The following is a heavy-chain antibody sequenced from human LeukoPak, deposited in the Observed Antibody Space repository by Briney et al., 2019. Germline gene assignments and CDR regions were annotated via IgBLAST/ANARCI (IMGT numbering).Heavy chain of an antibody. Sequence: PSETLSLTCTVSGGSISGSSYYWGWFRQPPGKGLEWIGSIYYSGSTFYNPSLKSRVTISVDTSKNQFSLKLSSVTAADTAVYYCTRGAGWLIDYWGQGILVTVSS. V-gene: IGHV4-39*07. D-gene: IGHD3-16*01. CDR1: GGSISGSSYY. J-gene: IGHJ4*02. CDR3: TRGAGWLIDY. CDR2: IYYSGST.